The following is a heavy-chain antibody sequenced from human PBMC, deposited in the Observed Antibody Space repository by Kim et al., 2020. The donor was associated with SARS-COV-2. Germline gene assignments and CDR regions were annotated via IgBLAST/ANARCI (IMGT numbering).Heavy chain of an antibody. CDR3: AKSKKVRGVIISYYYYGMDV. Sequence: GGSLRLSCAASGFTFDDYAMHWVRQAPGKGLEWVSGISWNSGSIGYADSVKGRFTISRDNAKNSLYLQMNSLRAEDTALYYCAKSKKVRGVIISYYYYGMDVWGQGTTVTVSS. D-gene: IGHD3-10*01. CDR1: GFTFDDYA. V-gene: IGHV3-9*01. J-gene: IGHJ6*02. CDR2: ISWNSGSI.